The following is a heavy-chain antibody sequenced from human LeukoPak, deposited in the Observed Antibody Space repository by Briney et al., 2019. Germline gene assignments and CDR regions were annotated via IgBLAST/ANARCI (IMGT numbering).Heavy chain of an antibody. J-gene: IGHJ4*02. CDR1: GYTFTGYY. CDR2: INPNSGGT. D-gene: IGHD3-10*01. Sequence: ASVKVSCKASGYTFTGYYMHWVRQAPGQGLEWMGWINPNSGGTNYAQKFQGRFTMTRDTSISTAYMELSRLRFDDTAVYYCARGVVRGVHPVYFDYWGQGTLVTVSS. CDR3: ARGVVRGVHPVYFDY. V-gene: IGHV1-2*02.